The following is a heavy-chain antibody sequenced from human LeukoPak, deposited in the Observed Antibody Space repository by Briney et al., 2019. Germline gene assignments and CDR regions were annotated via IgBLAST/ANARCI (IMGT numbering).Heavy chain of an antibody. CDR2: MYYSGHT. V-gene: IGHV4-39*07. CDR3: ASGSFLETFDY. J-gene: IGHJ4*02. D-gene: IGHD1-26*01. Sequence: SETLSLTCTVSGGSISSSSYYCGWIRQPPGKGLEWIGYMYYSGHTYYHPSLKSRVTISVDTSKNQFSLKLSSVTAADTAVYYCASGSFLETFDYWDQGTLVTVSS. CDR1: GGSISSSSYY.